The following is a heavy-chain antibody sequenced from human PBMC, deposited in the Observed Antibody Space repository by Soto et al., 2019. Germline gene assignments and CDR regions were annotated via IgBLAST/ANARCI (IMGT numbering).Heavy chain of an antibody. CDR3: AREGRYISGWDRWFDP. V-gene: IGHV4-59*01. J-gene: IGHJ5*02. CDR2: IYSGGGTSGST. D-gene: IGHD6-19*01. CDR1: GGSINSFY. Sequence: SETLSLTCTVSGGSINSFYWSWIRQSPGKGLQWIGFIYSGGGTSGSTNYNPSLKSRVTISVDTSKNHFSLMLSSVTAADTPVYYCAREGRYISGWDRWFDPWGQGTLVTVSS.